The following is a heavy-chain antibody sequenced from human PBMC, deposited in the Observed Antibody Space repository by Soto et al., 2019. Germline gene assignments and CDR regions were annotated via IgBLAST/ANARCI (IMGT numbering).Heavy chain of an antibody. V-gene: IGHV3-30-3*01. CDR1: GFTFSSYA. Sequence: VGSLRLSCAASGFTFSSYAMHWVRQAPGKGLEWVAVISYDGSNKYYADSVKGRFTISRDNSKNTLYLQMNSLRAEDTAVYYCARGSASSSWYIPDYWGQGTLVTVSS. CDR3: ARGSASSSWYIPDY. D-gene: IGHD6-13*01. J-gene: IGHJ4*02. CDR2: ISYDGSNK.